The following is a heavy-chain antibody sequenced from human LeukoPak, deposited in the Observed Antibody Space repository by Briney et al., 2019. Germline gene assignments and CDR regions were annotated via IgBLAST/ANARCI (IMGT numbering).Heavy chain of an antibody. V-gene: IGHV3-21*01. CDR3: ARDEWSLFGIDY. D-gene: IGHD3-3*01. Sequence: GGSLRLSCAASGFTFSSYSMNWVRQAPGKGLEWVSSISSSGSYINYADSVEGRFTISRDNAENSLDLQMNSLRDDDTAVYYCARDEWSLFGIDYWGQGTLVTVSS. J-gene: IGHJ4*02. CDR1: GFTFSSYS. CDR2: ISSSGSYI.